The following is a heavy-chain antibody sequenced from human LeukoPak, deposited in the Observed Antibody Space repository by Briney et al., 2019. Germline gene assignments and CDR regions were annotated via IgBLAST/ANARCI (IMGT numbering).Heavy chain of an antibody. Sequence: SETLSLTCAVYGGSFSGYYWSWIRQPPGKGLEWIGEINHSGSTNYNQSLKSRVTISVNTSKNHFSLKLTSVTAADTAVYYCARHYYDSSGYYPWYFDYWGQGTLVTVSS. D-gene: IGHD3-22*01. V-gene: IGHV4-34*01. CDR3: ARHYYDSSGYYPWYFDY. CDR2: INHSGST. CDR1: GGSFSGYY. J-gene: IGHJ4*02.